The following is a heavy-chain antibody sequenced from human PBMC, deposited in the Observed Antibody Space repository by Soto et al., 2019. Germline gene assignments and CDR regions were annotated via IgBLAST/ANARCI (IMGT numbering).Heavy chain of an antibody. CDR1: GXTFSSYS. Sequence: GSLRLSCAASGXTFSSYSMSWVRQAPGKGLEWVSSISGSGGSTYYADSVKGRFTISRDNSKNTLYLQMNSLRAEDTAVYYFAKREYYYGSGSYTRPKYAFDIWGQGEMVT. J-gene: IGHJ3*02. CDR3: AKREYYYGSGSYTRPKYAFDI. D-gene: IGHD3-10*01. CDR2: ISGSGGST. V-gene: IGHV3-23*01.